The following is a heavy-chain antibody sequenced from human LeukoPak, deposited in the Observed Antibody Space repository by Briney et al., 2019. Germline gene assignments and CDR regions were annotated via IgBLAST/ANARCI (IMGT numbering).Heavy chain of an antibody. CDR2: ISYDGINK. J-gene: IGHJ4*02. Sequence: PGGSLRLSCAASGFTFSSYAMHWVRQAPGKGLEWVALISYDGINKNYADSVKGRFTISRDNSKTTLYLQMNSLRAEDTAVYYCAKEAYRYGYFDYWGQGILVTVSS. D-gene: IGHD5-18*01. CDR3: AKEAYRYGYFDY. V-gene: IGHV3-30*04. CDR1: GFTFSSYA.